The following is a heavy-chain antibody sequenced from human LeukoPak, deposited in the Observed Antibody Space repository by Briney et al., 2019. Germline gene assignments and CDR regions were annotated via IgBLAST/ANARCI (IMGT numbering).Heavy chain of an antibody. J-gene: IGHJ4*02. V-gene: IGHV1-2*02. CDR2: INPNSGGT. D-gene: IGHD6-13*01. CDR1: GYTFTGYY. Sequence: VASVKVSCKASGYTFTGYYMHWVRQAPGQGLEWMGWINPNSGGTNYAQKFQGRVTMTRDTSISTAYMELSRLRSDDTAVYYCARDGGIAAAGFDYWGQGTLVTVSS. CDR3: ARDGGIAAAGFDY.